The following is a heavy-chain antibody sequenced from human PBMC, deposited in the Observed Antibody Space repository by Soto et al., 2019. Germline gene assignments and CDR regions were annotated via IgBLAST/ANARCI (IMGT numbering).Heavy chain of an antibody. CDR3: ARVQNSSSWREYYYYGMDV. V-gene: IGHV4-59*01. J-gene: IGHJ6*02. CDR1: GGSISSYY. Sequence: SETLSLTCTVSGGSISSYYWSWIRQPPGKGLEWIGYIYYSGSTNYNPSLKSRVTISVDTSKNQFSLKLSSVTAADTAVYYCARVQNSSSWREYYYYGMDVWGQGTTVTVSS. CDR2: IYYSGST. D-gene: IGHD6-13*01.